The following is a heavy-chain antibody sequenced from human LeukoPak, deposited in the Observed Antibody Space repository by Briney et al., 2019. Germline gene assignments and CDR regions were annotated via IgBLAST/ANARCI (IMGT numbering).Heavy chain of an antibody. J-gene: IGHJ4*02. CDR2: ISSSSSTI. Sequence: GGSLRLSCAASGFTFSSYSMNWVRQAPGKGLEWVSYISSSSSTIYYADSVKGRFTISRDNAKNSLYLQMNSLRAEDTAVYYCAREGAKDYYDSSGYVDWGQGTLVTVSS. V-gene: IGHV3-48*01. CDR1: GFTFSSYS. CDR3: AREGAKDYYDSSGYVD. D-gene: IGHD3-22*01.